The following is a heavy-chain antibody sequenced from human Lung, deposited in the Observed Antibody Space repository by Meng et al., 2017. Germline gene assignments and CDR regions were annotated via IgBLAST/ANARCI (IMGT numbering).Heavy chain of an antibody. CDR3: ARGPTTMAHDFDY. J-gene: IGHJ4*02. CDR2: INHSGST. Sequence: QVPCGGAGWLKPSETLYIPYVVSGGSFIDYDVIWIGQLTGKGLEWIGEINHSGSTNYNPSLESRATISVDTSQNNLSLKLSSVTAADSAVYYCARGPTTMAHDFDYWGQGTLVTVS. V-gene: IGHV4-34*01. CDR1: GGSFIDYD. D-gene: IGHD4-11*01.